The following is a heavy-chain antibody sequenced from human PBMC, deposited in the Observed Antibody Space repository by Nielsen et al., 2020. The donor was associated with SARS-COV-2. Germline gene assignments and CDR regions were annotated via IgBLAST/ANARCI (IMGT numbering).Heavy chain of an antibody. D-gene: IGHD6-13*01. V-gene: IGHV3-33*01. J-gene: IGHJ6*03. CDR1: GFTFSSYG. CDR3: AREGQQLGREVYYYYMDV. CDR2: IWYDGSNK. Sequence: GESLKISCAASGFTFSSYGMHWVRQAPGKGLEWVAVIWYDGSNKYYADSVKGRFTISRDNSKNTLYLQMNSLRAEDTAVYYCAREGQQLGREVYYYYMDVWGKGTTVTVSS.